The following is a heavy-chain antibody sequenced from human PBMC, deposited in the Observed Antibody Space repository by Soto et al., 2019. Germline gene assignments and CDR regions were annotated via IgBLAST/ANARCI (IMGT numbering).Heavy chain of an antibody. V-gene: IGHV3-23*01. CDR2: ITASGGTT. D-gene: IGHD6-13*01. Sequence: GGSLRLSCAASGFTFSSYSMTWVRQAPGKGLEWVAHITASGGTTYYADSVKGRFTISRDTSRNTLYLQMNSLRAEDTAVYYCAKARYSSTRYYGMDVWGQGTTVTVSS. CDR3: AKARYSSTRYYGMDV. J-gene: IGHJ6*02. CDR1: GFTFSSYS.